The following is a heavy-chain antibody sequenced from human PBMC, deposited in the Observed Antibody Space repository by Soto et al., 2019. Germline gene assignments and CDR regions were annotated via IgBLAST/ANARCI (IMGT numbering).Heavy chain of an antibody. V-gene: IGHV3-48*01. D-gene: IGHD2-21*02. CDR3: TRADCTHCFGLPH. CDR2: IKRGTNTT. CDR1: GFTFSNYS. Sequence: GGSLRLSCAASGFTFSNYSTNWVRQAPGKGLEWIAYIKRGTNTTYYADSVKGRFTVSRDNAKNSVYLQMSSLRVEDTAIYHCTRADCTHCFGLPHWGQGTLVPVSS. J-gene: IGHJ1*01.